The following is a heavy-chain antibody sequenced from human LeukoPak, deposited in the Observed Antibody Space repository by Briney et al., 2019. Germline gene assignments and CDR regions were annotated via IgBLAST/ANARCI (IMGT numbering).Heavy chain of an antibody. CDR3: ARAGYCGDGGCRGGSAFDV. D-gene: IGHD2-15*01. Sequence: ASVRVSCKTSGYTFSNYDIYWVRQAPGQGLECMGWISGYTGDTKYAQILQGRFTVTTDTSTSTAYMELRSLTYDDTAVYYCARAGYCGDGGCRGGSAFDVWGQGTMVTVSS. CDR2: ISGYTGDT. V-gene: IGHV1-18*01. J-gene: IGHJ3*01. CDR1: GYTFSNYD.